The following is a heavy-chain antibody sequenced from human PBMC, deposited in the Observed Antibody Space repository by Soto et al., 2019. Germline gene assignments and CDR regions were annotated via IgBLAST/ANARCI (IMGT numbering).Heavy chain of an antibody. D-gene: IGHD5-18*01. CDR3: AKERFETYSYGYEYYGMDV. J-gene: IGHJ6*02. CDR2: ISYDGSNK. Sequence: GGSLRLSCAASGFTFSSYGMHWVRQAPGKGLEWVAVISYDGSNKYYADSVKGRFTISRDNSKNTLYLQMNSLRAEDTAVYYCAKERFETYSYGYEYYGMDVWGQGTTVTVSS. V-gene: IGHV3-30*18. CDR1: GFTFSSYG.